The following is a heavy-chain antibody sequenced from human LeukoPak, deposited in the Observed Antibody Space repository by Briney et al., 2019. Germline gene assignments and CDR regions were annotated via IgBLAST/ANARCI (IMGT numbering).Heavy chain of an antibody. V-gene: IGHV4-59*08. CDR2: IYYSGST. D-gene: IGHD3-10*01. CDR1: GGSISSYY. J-gene: IGHJ5*02. Sequence: SETLSLTCTVSGGSISSYYWSWIRQPPGKGLEWIGYIYYSGSTNYNPSLKSRVTISVDTSKNQFSLKLSSVTAADTAVYYCARRPYGSGSGDWFDPWGQGTLVTVSS. CDR3: ARRPYGSGSGDWFDP.